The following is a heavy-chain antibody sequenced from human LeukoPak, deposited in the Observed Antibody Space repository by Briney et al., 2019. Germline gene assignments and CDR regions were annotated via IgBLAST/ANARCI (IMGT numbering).Heavy chain of an antibody. CDR3: ARERGAGLSSSWIDY. CDR1: GFAFNSYS. D-gene: IGHD6-13*01. CDR2: ISSSSTYT. J-gene: IGHJ4*02. V-gene: IGHV3-21*06. Sequence: GGSLRLSCAASGFAFNSYSMNWVRQAPGKGLEWVSSISSSSTYTHYADSVEGRFTISRDNANNSLYLQMNSLRVDDTAVYYCARERGAGLSSSWIDYWGQGSLVTVS.